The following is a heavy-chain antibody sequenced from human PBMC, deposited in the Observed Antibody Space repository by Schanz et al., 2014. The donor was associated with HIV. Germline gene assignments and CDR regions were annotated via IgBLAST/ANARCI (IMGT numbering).Heavy chain of an antibody. V-gene: IGHV1-69*01. Sequence: QVHLVQSGTEVKKPGSSVKVSCKASGGTFRNHAISWVRQAPGQGLEWVGGVIPAFGTANYAQKFRGRVTITVDESTSTAYMELSSLRSEDTAVYYCARDTLGTVYFFAYWGQGTLNTLSP. CDR1: GGTFRNHA. CDR3: ARDTLGTVYFFAY. J-gene: IGHJ4*02. D-gene: IGHD7-27*01. CDR2: VIPAFGTA.